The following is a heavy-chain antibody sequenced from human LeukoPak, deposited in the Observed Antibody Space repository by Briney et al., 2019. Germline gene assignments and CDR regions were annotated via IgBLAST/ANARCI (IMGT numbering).Heavy chain of an antibody. CDR1: GFTFSSYA. V-gene: IGHV3-23*01. D-gene: IGHD6-19*01. J-gene: IGHJ3*02. CDR3: AKDLSGEQWLVNAFDI. Sequence: GGSLRLSCAASGFTFSSYAMSWVRQAPGKGLEWVSAISGSGGSTYYADSVKGQFTISRDNSKNTLYLQMNSLRAEDTAVYYCAKDLSGEQWLVNAFDIWGQGTMVTVSS. CDR2: ISGSGGST.